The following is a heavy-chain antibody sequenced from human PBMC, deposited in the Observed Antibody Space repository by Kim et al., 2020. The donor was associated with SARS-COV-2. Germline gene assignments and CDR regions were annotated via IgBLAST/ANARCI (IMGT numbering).Heavy chain of an antibody. J-gene: IGHJ4*02. V-gene: IGHV3-23*01. CDR1: GFTFSDYA. D-gene: IGHD1-26*01. CDR2: VSDDADGS. Sequence: GGSLRLSCAASGFTFSDYAMNWVRQAPGKGLEWVSGVSDDADGSYYANSVKGRFIIFRDNSKNTLYLQMNSLRVDDTAVYYCARDRGPLLGGAFDSWGQGILVTVSS. CDR3: ARDRGPLLGGAFDS.